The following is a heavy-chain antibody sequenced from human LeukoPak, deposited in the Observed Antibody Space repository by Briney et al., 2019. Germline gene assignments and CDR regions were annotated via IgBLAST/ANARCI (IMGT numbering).Heavy chain of an antibody. V-gene: IGHV3-30-3*01. D-gene: IGHD5-24*01. Sequence: GGSLRLSCVVSGFTFSSNAMHWVRQPPGKGLEWVAVISYDGSNKYYADSVKGRFTVSRDNSKNTVFLQMNNLRAEDTAIYYCARDLMSTIYYYYGMDVWGQGTTVTVSS. CDR2: ISYDGSNK. J-gene: IGHJ6*02. CDR1: GFTFSSNA. CDR3: ARDLMSTIYYYYGMDV.